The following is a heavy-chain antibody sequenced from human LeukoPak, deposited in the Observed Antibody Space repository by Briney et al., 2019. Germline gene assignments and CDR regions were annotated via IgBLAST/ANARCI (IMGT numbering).Heavy chain of an antibody. Sequence: PSETLSLTCSVSGGSISRQFWSWIRQPPGKGLDWIAFIHYSGRTKYNPSLQSRVTISIDTSENNFSLKLTSVTAADTAVYYCARLLDNDSSGDPDTFDMWGQGTVVSVSS. V-gene: IGHV4-59*11. CDR2: IHYSGRT. J-gene: IGHJ3*02. CDR3: ARLLDNDSSGDPDTFDM. CDR1: GGSISRQF. D-gene: IGHD3-22*01.